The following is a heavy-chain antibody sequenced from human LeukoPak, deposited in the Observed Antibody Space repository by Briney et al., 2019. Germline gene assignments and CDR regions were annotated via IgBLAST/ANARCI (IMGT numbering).Heavy chain of an antibody. D-gene: IGHD1-26*01. CDR2: LYYSGNT. V-gene: IGHV4-59*01. Sequence: PETLSLTCTVSGGSISDYYWSWIRQSPVRGLEWIGYLYYSGNTNYNPSLKSRLTTSRDMAKNQFSLKLSSVTSADTAVYYCARGEYEDLVDNWGQGTLVTVSS. CDR3: ARGEYEDLVDN. CDR1: GGSISDYY. J-gene: IGHJ4*02.